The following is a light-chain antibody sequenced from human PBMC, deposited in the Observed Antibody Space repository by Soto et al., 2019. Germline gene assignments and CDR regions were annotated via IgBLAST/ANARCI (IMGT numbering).Light chain of an antibody. J-gene: IGKJ1*01. CDR3: QQYNSYPWT. CDR1: QSISSW. V-gene: IGKV1-5*03. Sequence: DIQMTQSPXTXSASVGDRXTITCRASQSISSWLAWYQQKPGKAPNLLIYKASSLESWVPSRFSGSGSGTEVTLTISSLQPDDFATYYCQQYNSYPWTFGQGTKVEIK. CDR2: KAS.